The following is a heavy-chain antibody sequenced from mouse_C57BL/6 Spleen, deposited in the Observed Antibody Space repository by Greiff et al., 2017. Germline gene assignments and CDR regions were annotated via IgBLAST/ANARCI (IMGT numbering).Heavy chain of an antibody. CDR2: IYPGGGGT. Sequence: VQLVESGAELVKPGASVKLSCKASGYAFSSYWMNWVKQRPGKGLEWIGQIYPGGGGTNYNGKFKGKATLTADKPSSTAYMQLSSLTSEDSAVNICARNSKSYAMDYWGQGTSVTVSS. J-gene: IGHJ4*01. D-gene: IGHD2-5*01. V-gene: IGHV1-80*01. CDR3: ARNSKSYAMDY. CDR1: GYAFSSYW.